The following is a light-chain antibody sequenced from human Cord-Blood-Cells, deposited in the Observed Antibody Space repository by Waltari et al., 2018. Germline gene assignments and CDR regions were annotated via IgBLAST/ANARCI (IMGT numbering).Light chain of an antibody. CDR3: QQYYSTPWT. CDR1: PSFLYSSNNKNY. V-gene: IGKV4-1*01. Sequence: DIVMTQSPDSLAVSLGERATLNCKSSPSFLYSSNNKNYLAWYQQKPGQPPKLLIYWASTRESGVPDRFSGSGSGTDFTLTISSLQAEDVAVYYCQQYYSTPWTFGQGTKVEIK. CDR2: WAS. J-gene: IGKJ1*01.